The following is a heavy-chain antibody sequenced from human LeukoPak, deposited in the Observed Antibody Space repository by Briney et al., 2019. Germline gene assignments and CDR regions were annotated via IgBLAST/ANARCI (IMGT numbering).Heavy chain of an antibody. Sequence: GESLKISCQGSGYSFTSYWIGWVRQMPGKGLEWMGIIQPGDSNTRYSPSFQGQVTISADKTIRTAYLQWSTLKPSDTATYYCARTTYYFSSGSLDGFDIWGQGTMVTVSS. J-gene: IGHJ3*02. V-gene: IGHV5-51*01. CDR2: IQPGDSNT. D-gene: IGHD3-10*01. CDR1: GYSFTSYW. CDR3: ARTTYYFSSGSLDGFDI.